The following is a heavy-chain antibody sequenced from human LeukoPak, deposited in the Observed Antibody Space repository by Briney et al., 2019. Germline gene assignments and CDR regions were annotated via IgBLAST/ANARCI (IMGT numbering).Heavy chain of an antibody. V-gene: IGHV3-21*06. CDR2: ISSSSSYI. Sequence: GGSLRLSCAASGFTFSTYRRNWVRQAPGKGLEGVSSISSSSSYIYYADSVNGRFTISRDHAKNSLFLQMNSLRAEDTAVYYCAREVGVTTVLDYWGQGTQVTVFS. J-gene: IGHJ4*02. CDR1: GFTFSTYR. CDR3: AREVGVTTVLDY. D-gene: IGHD4-17*01.